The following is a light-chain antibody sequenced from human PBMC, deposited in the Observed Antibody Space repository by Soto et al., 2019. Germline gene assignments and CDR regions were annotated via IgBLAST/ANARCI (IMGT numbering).Light chain of an antibody. CDR1: QSVSSSY. V-gene: IGKV3-20*01. CDR2: GAS. Sequence: EIVLTQSPGTLSLSPGERATLSCRASQSVSSSYLAWYQQKPGQAPRLLIYGASSRATGIPARFSGSGSGTDFTLTISRLEPEDFEVYYCQQYGSSPGTCGQGTKVEIK. J-gene: IGKJ1*01. CDR3: QQYGSSPGT.